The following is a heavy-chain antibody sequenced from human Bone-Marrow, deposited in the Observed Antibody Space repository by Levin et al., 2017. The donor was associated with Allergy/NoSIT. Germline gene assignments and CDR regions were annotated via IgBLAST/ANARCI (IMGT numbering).Heavy chain of an antibody. Sequence: PGGSLRLSFAASGFTFSSYGMHWVRQAPGKGLEWVAVISYDGSNKYYADSVKGRFTISRDNSKNTLYLQMNSLRAEDTAVYYCAKDRSSGWETWFDPWGQGTLVTVSS. CDR1: GFTFSSYG. J-gene: IGHJ5*02. CDR2: ISYDGSNK. CDR3: AKDRSSGWETWFDP. D-gene: IGHD6-19*01. V-gene: IGHV3-30*18.